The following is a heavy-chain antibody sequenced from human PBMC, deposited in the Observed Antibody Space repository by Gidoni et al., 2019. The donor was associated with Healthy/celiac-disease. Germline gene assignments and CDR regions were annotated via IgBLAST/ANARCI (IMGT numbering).Heavy chain of an antibody. CDR2: IYRCGST. Sequence: AQLVESGGGLVQPGGSLSLACAASGFPVSSNYMSWVRQAPGKGLAWFSFIYRCGSTYYADSVKGRFTISRDNSKNTLYLQMSRLSAEYTAVYYCSRGDPIFGVVTYYYYGMDVWGQGTTVTVSS. D-gene: IGHD3-3*01. V-gene: IGHV3-66*01. J-gene: IGHJ6*02. CDR1: GFPVSSNY. CDR3: SRGDPIFGVVTYYYYGMDV.